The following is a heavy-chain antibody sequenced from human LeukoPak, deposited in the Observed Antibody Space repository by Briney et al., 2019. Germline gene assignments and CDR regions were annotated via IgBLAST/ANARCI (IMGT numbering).Heavy chain of an antibody. Sequence: ASVKVSCKASGYTFSNYGITWVRQAPGQGLEWMGWINPNSGGTNYAQKFQGRVTMTRDTSISTAYMELSRLRSDDTAVYYCARVWGAVAGTDYFDYWGQGTLVTVSS. V-gene: IGHV1-2*02. D-gene: IGHD6-19*01. CDR3: ARVWGAVAGTDYFDY. CDR2: INPNSGGT. CDR1: GYTFSNYG. J-gene: IGHJ4*02.